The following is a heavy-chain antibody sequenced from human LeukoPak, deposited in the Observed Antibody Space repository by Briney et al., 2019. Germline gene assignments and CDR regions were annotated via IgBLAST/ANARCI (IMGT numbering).Heavy chain of an antibody. CDR1: GFTFSSYA. Sequence: GGSLRLSCAASGFTFSSYAMHWVRQAPGKGLEYVSVITSNGGSTYYANSVKGRFTISRDNSKNTLYLQMGSLRAEDMAVYYCARQRLRLGELSLLLDYWGQGILSPSPQ. V-gene: IGHV3-64*01. J-gene: IGHJ4*02. D-gene: IGHD3-16*02. CDR2: ITSNGGST. CDR3: ARQRLRLGELSLLLDY.